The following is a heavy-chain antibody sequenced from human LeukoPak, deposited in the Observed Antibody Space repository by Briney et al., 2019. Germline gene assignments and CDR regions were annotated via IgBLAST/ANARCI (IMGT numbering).Heavy chain of an antibody. CDR2: IYYSAST. V-gene: IGHV4-61*01. J-gene: IGHJ4*02. CDR1: GGSVSSGSYY. CDR3: ARGTGGYRSYWYEYYFDY. Sequence: SETLSLTCTVSGGSVSSGSYYWSWIRQPPGKGLEWIGYIYYSASTNYNPSLKSRVTISVDTSNNQFSLKLSSVTAADTAVYYCARGTGGYRSYWYEYYFDYWGQGTLVTVSS. D-gene: IGHD5-12*01.